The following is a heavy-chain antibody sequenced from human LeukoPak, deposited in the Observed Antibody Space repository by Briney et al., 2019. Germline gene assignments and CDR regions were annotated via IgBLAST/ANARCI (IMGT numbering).Heavy chain of an antibody. Sequence: PGGSLRLSCAASGFTFSSYAMSWVRQAPGKGLEWVSAISGSGGSTYYADSVKGRFTISRDHSKNTLYLQINSLRAEDTAVYYCARDLGYCTNGVCHTRFDYWGQGTLVAVSS. D-gene: IGHD2-8*01. CDR3: ARDLGYCTNGVCHTRFDY. V-gene: IGHV3-23*01. CDR2: ISGSGGST. J-gene: IGHJ4*02. CDR1: GFTFSSYA.